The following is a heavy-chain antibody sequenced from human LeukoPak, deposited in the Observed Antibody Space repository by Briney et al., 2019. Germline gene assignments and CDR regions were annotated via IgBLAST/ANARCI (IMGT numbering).Heavy chain of an antibody. Sequence: AETLSLTCTVSGGSISSYYWSWIGQPPGKGLEWIGYIYYSGSTNYNPSLKSRVTISVDTSKNQFSLKLSSVTAADTAVYYCARDYYDSSGYYYYYYGMDVWGQGTTVTVSS. CDR3: ARDYYDSSGYYYYYYGMDV. CDR1: GGSISSYY. CDR2: IYYSGST. D-gene: IGHD3-22*01. J-gene: IGHJ6*02. V-gene: IGHV4-59*12.